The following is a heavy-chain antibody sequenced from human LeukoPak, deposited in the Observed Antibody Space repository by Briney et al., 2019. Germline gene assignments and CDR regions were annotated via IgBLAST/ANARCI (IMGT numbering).Heavy chain of an antibody. V-gene: IGHV3-66*01. CDR3: ARGIGWPYYYYYMDV. CDR2: IYSGGST. CDR1: GFTVSSNY. J-gene: IGHJ6*03. D-gene: IGHD6-19*01. Sequence: GGSLRLSCAASGFTVSSNYMSWVRQAPGKGLEWVSVIYSGGSTYYADSVKGRFTISRDNSKNTLYLQMNSLRAEDTAVYYCARGIGWPYYYYYMDVWGKGTTVTISS.